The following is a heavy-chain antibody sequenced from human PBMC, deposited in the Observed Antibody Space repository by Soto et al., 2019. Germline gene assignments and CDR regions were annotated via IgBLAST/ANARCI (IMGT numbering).Heavy chain of an antibody. J-gene: IGHJ4*02. D-gene: IGHD2-2*03. V-gene: IGHV4-31*03. CDR1: GGSISSGGYY. CDR2: IYYSGST. Sequence: QVQLQESGPGLVKPSQTLSLTCTVSGGSISSGGYYWSWIRQHPGKGLEWIGYIYYSGSTYYNPSLKIRVTISVDTSKNQFSLKLSSVTAADTAVYYCARDSPIGYCSSTSCRYYFDYWGQGTLVTVSS. CDR3: ARDSPIGYCSSTSCRYYFDY.